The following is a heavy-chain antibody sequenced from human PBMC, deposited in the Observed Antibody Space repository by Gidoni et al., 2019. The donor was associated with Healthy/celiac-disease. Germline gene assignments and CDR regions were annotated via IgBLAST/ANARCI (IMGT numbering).Heavy chain of an antibody. CDR1: GYTFTSYD. CDR2: MNPNSGNT. D-gene: IGHD3-22*01. Sequence: QEQLVQSGAEVKKPGASVKVSCKAAGYTFTSYDINWVRPATGQGLEWMGWMNPNSGNTGYAQKFQGRVTMTRNTAISTAYMELSSLRSEDTAVYYCARGYRSSGYYYAQGYWGQGTLVTVSS. CDR3: ARGYRSSGYYYAQGY. V-gene: IGHV1-8*01. J-gene: IGHJ4*02.